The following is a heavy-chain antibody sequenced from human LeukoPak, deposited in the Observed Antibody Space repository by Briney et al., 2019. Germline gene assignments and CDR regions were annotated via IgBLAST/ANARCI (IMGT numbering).Heavy chain of an antibody. Sequence: GGSLRLSCAASGFTFSNYWMTWVRQAPGKGLEWVSYISSSGSTIYYADSVKGRFTISRDNAKNSLYLQMNSLRAEDTAVYYCARDSGDGYPDYWGQGTLVTVSS. CDR2: ISSSGSTI. V-gene: IGHV3-11*01. CDR1: GFTFSNYW. J-gene: IGHJ4*02. CDR3: ARDSGDGYPDY. D-gene: IGHD5-24*01.